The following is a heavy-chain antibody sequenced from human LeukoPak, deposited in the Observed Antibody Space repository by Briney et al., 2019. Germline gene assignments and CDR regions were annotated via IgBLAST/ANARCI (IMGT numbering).Heavy chain of an antibody. CDR1: GYTFTSYA. CDR3: ARVREPLYYFDY. D-gene: IGHD1-26*01. J-gene: IGHJ4*02. V-gene: IGHV1-3*01. CDR2: INAGNGNT. Sequence: ASVKVSCKASGYTFTSYAMHWVRQAPGQRLEWMGWINAGNGNTKYSQKFQGRVTITRDTSASTAYMELSSLRSEDTAVYYCARVREPLYYFDYWGQGTLVTVSS.